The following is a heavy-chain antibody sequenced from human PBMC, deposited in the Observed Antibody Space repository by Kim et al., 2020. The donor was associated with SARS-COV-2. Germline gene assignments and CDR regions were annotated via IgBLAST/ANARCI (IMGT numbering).Heavy chain of an antibody. CDR3: AKLVVPAEAPAYYYYYYG. CDR2: ISYDGSNK. Sequence: GGSLRLSCAASGFTFSSYGMHWVRQAPGKGLEWVALISYDGSNKYYADSVKGRFTISRDNSKNTLYLQMNSLRAEDTAVYYCAKLVVPAEAPAYYYYYYG. V-gene: IGHV3-30*18. CDR1: GFTFSSYG. J-gene: IGHJ6*01. D-gene: IGHD2-2*01.